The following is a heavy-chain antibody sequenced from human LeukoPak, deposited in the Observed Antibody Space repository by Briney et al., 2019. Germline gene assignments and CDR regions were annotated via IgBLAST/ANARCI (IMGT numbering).Heavy chain of an antibody. D-gene: IGHD6-13*01. CDR3: ARSESQQLADY. V-gene: IGHV1-18*01. CDR1: GYTFTSYG. Sequence: ASVKVSCKASGYTFTSYGINWVRQAPGQGLEWMGWISVYYGNTNYAQKFQGRVTMTTDTSTSTAYMELRGLRSDDTAVYYCARSESQQLADYWGQGTLVTASS. CDR2: ISVYYGNT. J-gene: IGHJ4*02.